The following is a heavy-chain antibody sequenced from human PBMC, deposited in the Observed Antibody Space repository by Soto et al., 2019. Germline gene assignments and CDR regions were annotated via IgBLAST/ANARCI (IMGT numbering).Heavy chain of an antibody. V-gene: IGHV1-46*01. CDR3: AREQVVAAIRYYYYGMDV. CDR1: GYTFTSYY. D-gene: IGHD2-15*01. CDR2: INPSGGST. Sequence: ASVKVSCKASGYTFTSYYMHWVRQAPGQGLEWMGIINPSGGSTSYAQKLRGRVTMTTDTSTSTAYMELRSLRSDDTAVYYCAREQVVAAIRYYYYGMDVWGQGTTVTVSS. J-gene: IGHJ6*02.